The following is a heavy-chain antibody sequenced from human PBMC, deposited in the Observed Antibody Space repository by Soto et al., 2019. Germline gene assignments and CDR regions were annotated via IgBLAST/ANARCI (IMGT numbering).Heavy chain of an antibody. D-gene: IGHD7-27*01. CDR2: RNPYNGDT. CDR3: ARNRRETGDFDY. V-gene: IGHV1-8*02. Sequence: QVQLVQSGAEVKKPGASVKVSCKASGYTFTTYDVNWMRQATGQGPEWLGWRNPYNGDTGYAQKFQGRITLTRDTSMNTAYLELSSLTYEDTVVYYCARNRRETGDFDYWGQGTLVTVSS. CDR1: GYTFTTYD. J-gene: IGHJ4*02.